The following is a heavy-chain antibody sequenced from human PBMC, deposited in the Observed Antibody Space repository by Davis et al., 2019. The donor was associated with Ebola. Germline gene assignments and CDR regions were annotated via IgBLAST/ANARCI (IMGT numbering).Heavy chain of an antibody. D-gene: IGHD3-3*01. CDR3: ARDAGRFDLRFLEWLSNDAFDI. CDR1: GGSISSYY. V-gene: IGHV4-59*01. Sequence: SETLSLTCTVSGGSISSYYWSWIRQPPGKGLEWIGYIYYSGSTNYNPSLKSRVTISVDKSKNQFSMKLSSVTAADTAVYYCARDAGRFDLRFLEWLSNDAFDIWGQGTMVTVSS. CDR2: IYYSGST. J-gene: IGHJ3*02.